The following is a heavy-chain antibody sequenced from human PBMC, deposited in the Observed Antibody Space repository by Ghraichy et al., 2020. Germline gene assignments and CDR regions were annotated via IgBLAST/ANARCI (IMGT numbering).Heavy chain of an antibody. Sequence: LSLTCTVSGFTLTSHDMHWVRQVRGRGLEWVSAITVVGNTFYSDSVKGRFTISREEAKNSLYLQLNSLRAEETALYYCTRGGYGTDWFVFDYWGQGTLVNVAS. V-gene: IGHV3-13*04. D-gene: IGHD3-9*01. CDR1: GFTLTSHD. J-gene: IGHJ4*02. CDR3: TRGGYGTDWFVFDY. CDR2: ITVVGNT.